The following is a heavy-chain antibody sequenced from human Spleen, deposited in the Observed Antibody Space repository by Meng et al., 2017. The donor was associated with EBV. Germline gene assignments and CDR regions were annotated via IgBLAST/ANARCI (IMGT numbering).Heavy chain of an antibody. CDR2: IFYSGST. CDR1: GGSISSSSYN. Sequence: QLQLQESGPGLVKPSETLSLTCSVSGGSISSSSYNWGWIRQPPGKGLEWIGSIFYSGSTTYNPSLKSRVTISVDTSKNQFSLKLTSVTAADTAVYYCATDYGPTDSWDQGALVTVSS. J-gene: IGHJ4*02. V-gene: IGHV4-39*01. CDR3: ATDYGPTDS. D-gene: IGHD4-17*01.